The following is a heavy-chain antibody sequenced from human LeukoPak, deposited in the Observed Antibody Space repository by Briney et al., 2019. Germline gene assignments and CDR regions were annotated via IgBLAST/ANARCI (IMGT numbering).Heavy chain of an antibody. D-gene: IGHD3-22*01. CDR2: ISTYNGNT. CDR1: GYTFTTYG. CDR3: ARSGGSTAYYFY. V-gene: IGHV1-18*01. Sequence: ASVKLSCKASGYTFTTYGISWVRQPPGQGLEWMGWISTYNGNTNYAQKLQGRVTMTTDTSTSTAYMELRSQRSDDTAVYYCARSGGSTAYYFYWGQGTLVTVSS. J-gene: IGHJ4*02.